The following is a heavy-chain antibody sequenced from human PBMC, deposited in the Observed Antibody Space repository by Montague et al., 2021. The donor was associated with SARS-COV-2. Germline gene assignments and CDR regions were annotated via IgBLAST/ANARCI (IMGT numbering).Heavy chain of an antibody. CDR3: ARSTSGWFIY. CDR2: MYSSGTT. J-gene: IGHJ4*02. V-gene: IGHV4-39*01. D-gene: IGHD6-19*01. CDR1: GGSISSTSFF. Sequence: SETLSLTCSVSGGSISSTSFFWAWIRQPPGKGLEWVGGMYSSGTTYYNPSLKSRVTISGDTSRNQLSVRLSSVTAADTAVYYCARSTSGWFIYRGQGTLVTVSS.